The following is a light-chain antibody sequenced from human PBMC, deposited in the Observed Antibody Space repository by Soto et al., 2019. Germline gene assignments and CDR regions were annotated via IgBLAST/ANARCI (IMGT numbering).Light chain of an antibody. CDR1: QSINSKS. Sequence: EIVLTQSPGTLSLSPGEGATVSCRVSQSINSKSLVWYQRKFGQAPRPLIYNTSSRATGLPDRFSGSGSGTDFSFSISRLEPENFAVYYCQHYGGSFIFGPATKVHFK. CDR2: NTS. J-gene: IGKJ3*01. V-gene: IGKV3-20*01. CDR3: QHYGGSFI.